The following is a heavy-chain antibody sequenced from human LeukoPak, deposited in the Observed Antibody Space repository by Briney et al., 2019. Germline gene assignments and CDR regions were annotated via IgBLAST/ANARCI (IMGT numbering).Heavy chain of an antibody. D-gene: IGHD1-1*01. CDR2: INSDESST. V-gene: IGHV3-74*01. CDR1: GFTLSGYW. CDR3: ARVLLEREAR. Sequence: GGSLRLSCAASGFTLSGYWMHWVRQAPGKGLEWVSRINSDESSTSCADSVKGRFTISRDNAKNTLYLQMNSLRAEDSAVYYCARVLLEREARWGQGTLVTVSS. J-gene: IGHJ4*02.